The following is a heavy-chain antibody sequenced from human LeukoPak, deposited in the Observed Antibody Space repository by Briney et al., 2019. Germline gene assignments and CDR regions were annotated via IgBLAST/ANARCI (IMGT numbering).Heavy chain of an antibody. CDR3: ARGSAPPRGFFDI. J-gene: IGHJ3*02. D-gene: IGHD1-26*01. CDR1: GGSISSSSHY. V-gene: IGHV4-39*01. Sequence: SETLSLTCTVSGGSISSSSHYWAWIRRPPGKGLEWIGSIYYSGSTYYNPSLKSRVTISVDTSKNQFSLKLSSVTAADTAVYYCARGSAPPRGFFDIWGQGTMVTVSS. CDR2: IYYSGST.